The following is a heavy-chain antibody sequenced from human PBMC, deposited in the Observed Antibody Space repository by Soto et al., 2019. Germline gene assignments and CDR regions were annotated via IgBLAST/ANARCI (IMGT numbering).Heavy chain of an antibody. J-gene: IGHJ4*02. D-gene: IGHD1-26*01. Sequence: EVQLVESGGGLVQPGGSLRLSCAASGFTFSTYWMHWVRQAPGKGPVWVSRITDDGSTTFYADSVKGRFTISRDNAENTLYLQMNSLRAEDTAVYYCARDQVGVGPTIDYWGQGSLVTVSS. V-gene: IGHV3-74*01. CDR2: ITDDGSTT. CDR3: ARDQVGVGPTIDY. CDR1: GFTFSTYW.